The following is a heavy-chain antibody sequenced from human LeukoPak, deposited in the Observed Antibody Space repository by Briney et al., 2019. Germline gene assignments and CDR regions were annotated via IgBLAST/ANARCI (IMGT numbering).Heavy chain of an antibody. J-gene: IGHJ6*02. Sequence: ASVKVSCKASGYIFTSYGISWVRQAPGQGLEWMGWISAYNGNTNYAQKLQGRVTMTTDTSTSTAYMELRSLRSDDTAVYYCARDRGAYYYGSGSYYSHYYYGMDVWGQGTTVTVSS. CDR2: ISAYNGNT. CDR3: ARDRGAYYYGSGSYYSHYYYGMDV. CDR1: GYIFTSYG. D-gene: IGHD3-10*01. V-gene: IGHV1-18*01.